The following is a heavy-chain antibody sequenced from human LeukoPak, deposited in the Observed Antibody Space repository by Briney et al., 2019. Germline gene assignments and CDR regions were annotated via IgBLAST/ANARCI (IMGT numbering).Heavy chain of an antibody. Sequence: GGSLRLSCAASGFTFSIYNMNWVRQTPGKGLEWVSYISPGGDEVYFADSVKGRFTISRDNAKNSLFLQMSSLTAEDTAVYYCSGGRDIAVAGPGGYFDYWGQGSLVTVSS. CDR2: ISPGGDEV. J-gene: IGHJ4*02. V-gene: IGHV3-21*05. CDR1: GFTFSIYN. D-gene: IGHD6-19*01. CDR3: SGGRDIAVAGPGGYFDY.